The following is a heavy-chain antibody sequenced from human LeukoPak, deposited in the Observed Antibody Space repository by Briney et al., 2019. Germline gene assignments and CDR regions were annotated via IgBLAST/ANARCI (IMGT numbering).Heavy chain of an antibody. V-gene: IGHV3-74*01. CDR3: ARQKDNWFDS. CDR2: INSDGSTT. CDR1: GFTFTNYW. Sequence: GESLRLSCAASGFTFTNYWIHWVRHAPGKGLVWVSHINSDGSTTTYADSVKGRFTISRDNAKNTLYLQMSSLRAEDTAVYYCARQKDNWFDSWGQGTLVTVSS. J-gene: IGHJ5*01.